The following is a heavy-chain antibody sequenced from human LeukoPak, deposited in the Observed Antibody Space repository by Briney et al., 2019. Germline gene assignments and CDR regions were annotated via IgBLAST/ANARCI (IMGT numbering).Heavy chain of an antibody. CDR2: IIPILGIA. J-gene: IGHJ5*02. V-gene: IGHV1-69*04. Sequence: SVKVSCKASGGTFSSYAISWVRQAPGQGLEWMGRIIPILGIANYAQKFQGRVTITADKSTSTAYMELSSLRSEDTAVYYCARDLLYNWFDPWGRGTLVTVSS. CDR1: GGTFSSYA. D-gene: IGHD2-15*01. CDR3: ARDLLYNWFDP.